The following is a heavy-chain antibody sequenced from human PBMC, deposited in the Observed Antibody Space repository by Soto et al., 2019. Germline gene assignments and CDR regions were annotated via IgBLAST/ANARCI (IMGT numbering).Heavy chain of an antibody. V-gene: IGHV4-31*11. CDR1: GGSIISASYS. D-gene: IGHD6-6*01. J-gene: IGHJ5*02. CDR3: AREDAARIERWFDA. Sequence: KTSETLSLTCAVSGGSIISASYSWNWIRQSPGRGLEWIGHIYSSGSTYYNPSLKSRVSISVDTSNNQFSLKLTSVTAADTAVYFCAREDAARIERWFDAWGQGILVTVSS. CDR2: IYSSGST.